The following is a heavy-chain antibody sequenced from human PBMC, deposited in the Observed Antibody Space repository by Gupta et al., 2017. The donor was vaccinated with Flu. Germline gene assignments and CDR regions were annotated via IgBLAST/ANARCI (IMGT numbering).Heavy chain of an antibody. J-gene: IGHJ6*03. Sequence: QVKLVESGGGVVQSGRYLRLSCAASGFTFSNYGMPWVRQAPGKGLEWVAFRSDDGGSKYYADSVKGQFTISRDNSKNTLYLQVNSLRAEDTAVYYCAKQDQPPLMYYYYYMDVWGKGTTVIVSS. CDR3: AKQDQPPLMYYYYYMDV. V-gene: IGHV3-30*18. CDR2: RSDDGGSK. CDR1: GFTFSNYG. D-gene: IGHD2-2*01.